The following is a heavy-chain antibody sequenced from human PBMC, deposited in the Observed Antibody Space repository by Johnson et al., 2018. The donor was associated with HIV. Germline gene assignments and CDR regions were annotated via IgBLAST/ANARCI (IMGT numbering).Heavy chain of an antibody. J-gene: IGHJ3*02. D-gene: IGHD5-24*01. V-gene: IGHV3-15*01. CDR3: TTSGRRDVYNYAGDAFDI. CDR1: EFTFNNAW. Sequence: VQLVESGGGLVEPGGSLRLSCATSEFTFNNAWMKWVRQAPGKGLEWVGHIKSKTDSGTTDYAAPVKGRFTISRDDSKNTLYLQMNSLKTEDTAVYYCTTSGRRDVYNYAGDAFDIWGQGTMVTVSS. CDR2: IKSKTDSGTT.